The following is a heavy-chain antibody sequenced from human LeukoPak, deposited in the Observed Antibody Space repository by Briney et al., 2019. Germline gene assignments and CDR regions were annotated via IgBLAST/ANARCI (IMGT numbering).Heavy chain of an antibody. Sequence: ASVKVSCKASGGTFSSYAISWVRQAPGQGLEWMGRIIPIFGTANYAQKFQGRVTITTDESTSTAYMELSSLRSEDTAVYYCARDGDPQLAFDYWGQGTLVPVSS. D-gene: IGHD7-27*01. CDR2: IIPIFGTA. CDR1: GGTFSSYA. J-gene: IGHJ4*02. CDR3: ARDGDPQLAFDY. V-gene: IGHV1-69*05.